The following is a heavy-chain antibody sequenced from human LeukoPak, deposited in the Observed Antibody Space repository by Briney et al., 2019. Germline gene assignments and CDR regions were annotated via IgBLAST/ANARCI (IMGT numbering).Heavy chain of an antibody. D-gene: IGHD2-8*01. Sequence: GRSLRLSCAASGFTFDDYAIHWVRQAPGKGLEWVSGINWNSGKIVYADSVKGRFTISRDNAKNSVYLQMDSLRAEDTALYYCAKETHSTMVPGYAFDIWGQGTMVTVSS. CDR2: INWNSGKI. CDR3: AKETHSTMVPGYAFDI. V-gene: IGHV3-9*01. J-gene: IGHJ3*02. CDR1: GFTFDDYA.